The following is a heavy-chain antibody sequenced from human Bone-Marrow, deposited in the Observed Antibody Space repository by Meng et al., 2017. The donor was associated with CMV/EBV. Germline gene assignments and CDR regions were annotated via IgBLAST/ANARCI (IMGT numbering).Heavy chain of an antibody. CDR3: ARGYDLWSGYSATALGY. CDR1: GGSISSSSYY. J-gene: IGHJ4*02. V-gene: IGHV4-39*07. CDR2: INHSGST. Sequence: SETLSLTCTVSGGSISSSSYYWSWIRQPPGKGLEWIGEINHSGSTNYNPSLKSRVTISIDTSKNQFSLKLTSVTAADTAVYYCARGYDLWSGYSATALGYWGQGTLVTVSS. D-gene: IGHD3-3*01.